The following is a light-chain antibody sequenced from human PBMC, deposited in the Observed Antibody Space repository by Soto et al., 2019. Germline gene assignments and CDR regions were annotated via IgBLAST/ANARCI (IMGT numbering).Light chain of an antibody. CDR3: QQYGSSRWT. Sequence: EIVLTQSSGTLSLSPGERATLSCRASQSISSSYLAWYQQKPGQAPRLLIYGASSRATGIPDRFSGSGSGTDFTLTIIRLEPEDFAVYYCQQYGSSRWTFGQGTKVDIK. CDR1: QSISSSY. CDR2: GAS. V-gene: IGKV3-20*01. J-gene: IGKJ1*01.